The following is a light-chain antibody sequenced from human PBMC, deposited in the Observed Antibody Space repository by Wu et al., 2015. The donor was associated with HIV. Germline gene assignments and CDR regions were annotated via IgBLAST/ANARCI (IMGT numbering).Light chain of an antibody. CDR2: KAS. CDR1: QSVSDW. J-gene: IGKJ1*01. V-gene: IGKV1-5*03. CDR3: QQYNSYSET. Sequence: DIQMTQSPSTLSASVGDRVTITCRASQSVSDWLAWYQQKPGKAPKLLIYKASTLETGVPSKFSGSGSGTEFTLTISSLQPDDFATYYCQQYNSYSETFGQGTKVE.